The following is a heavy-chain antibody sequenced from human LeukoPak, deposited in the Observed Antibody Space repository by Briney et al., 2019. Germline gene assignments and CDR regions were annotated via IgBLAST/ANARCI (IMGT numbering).Heavy chain of an antibody. Sequence: GGSLRLSCAASGFTFSSYSMSWARQAPGKGLELVSVISSSGGATYYADSVKGRFTISRDNYKNTLYLQMNSLRVEDTAIYYCARAAMVRGVDYFDYWGQGTLVTVSS. CDR1: GFTFSSYS. CDR3: ARAAMVRGVDYFDY. V-gene: IGHV3-23*01. CDR2: ISSSGGAT. D-gene: IGHD3-10*01. J-gene: IGHJ4*02.